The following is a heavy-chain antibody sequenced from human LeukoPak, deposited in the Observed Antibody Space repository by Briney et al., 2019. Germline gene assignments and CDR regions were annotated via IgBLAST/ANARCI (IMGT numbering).Heavy chain of an antibody. Sequence: MTSGTLSLTCAVSGGSISSSNWWSWVRQPPGKGLEWIGEIYHSGSTNYNPSLKSRVTISVDTSKNQFSLKLSSVTAADTAVYYCASVVPAKGDAFDIWGQGTMVTVSS. D-gene: IGHD2-2*01. CDR2: IYHSGST. CDR3: ASVVPAKGDAFDI. V-gene: IGHV4-4*02. J-gene: IGHJ3*02. CDR1: GGSISSSNW.